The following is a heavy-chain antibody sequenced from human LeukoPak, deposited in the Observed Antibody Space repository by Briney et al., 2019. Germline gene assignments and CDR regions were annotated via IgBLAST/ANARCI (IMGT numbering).Heavy chain of an antibody. Sequence: PSETLSLTCTVSGGSISSYYWSWIRQPPGKGLEWIGYIYYSGSTNYNPSLKSRVTISVATSKDQFSLKLSSVTAADTAVNYCARGSIGWYFNYWGQATLVTVSA. CDR1: GGSISSYY. CDR3: ARGSIGWYFNY. V-gene: IGHV4-59*01. CDR2: IYYSGST. D-gene: IGHD6-19*01. J-gene: IGHJ4*02.